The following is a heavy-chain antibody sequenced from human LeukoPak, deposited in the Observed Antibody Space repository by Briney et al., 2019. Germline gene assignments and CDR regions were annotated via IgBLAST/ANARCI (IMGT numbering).Heavy chain of an antibody. CDR2: ISAYNGNT. Sequence: ASVKVSCKASGYTFTSYGISWVRQAPGQGLEWMGWISAYNGNTNYAQKLQGRVTMTADTSTDTVYMELSSLRSEDTAVYYCATEGKMVRGVYTDYWGQGTLVTVSS. V-gene: IGHV1-18*01. D-gene: IGHD3-10*01. J-gene: IGHJ4*02. CDR1: GYTFTSYG. CDR3: ATEGKMVRGVYTDY.